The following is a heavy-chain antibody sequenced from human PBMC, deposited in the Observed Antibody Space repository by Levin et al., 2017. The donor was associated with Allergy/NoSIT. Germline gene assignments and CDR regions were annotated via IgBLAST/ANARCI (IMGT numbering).Heavy chain of an antibody. D-gene: IGHD1-26*01. CDR3: AHTRVGATPEYYFDY. J-gene: IGHJ4*02. V-gene: IGHV2-5*02. CDR2: IYWDDDK. Sequence: SGPTLVKPPQTLTLTCTFSGFSLSTSGVGVSWIRQPPGKALEWLALIYWDDDKRYSPSLKSRLTITKDTSKNQVVLAMTNMDPVDTATYYCAHTRVGATPEYYFDYWGQGTLVTVSS. CDR1: GFSLSTSGVG.